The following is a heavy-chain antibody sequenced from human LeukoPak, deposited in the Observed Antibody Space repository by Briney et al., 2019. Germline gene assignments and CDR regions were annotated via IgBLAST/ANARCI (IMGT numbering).Heavy chain of an antibody. CDR3: ARAISKSGSNGGSYY. CDR1: GFTFSSYA. Sequence: AGGSLRLSCAASGFTFSSYAMHWVRQAPGKGLEWVSVIYSGGSTYYADSVKGRFTISRDNSKNTLYLQMNSLRAEDTAVYYCARAISKSGSNGGSYYWGQGTLVTVSS. D-gene: IGHD3-10*01. J-gene: IGHJ4*02. V-gene: IGHV3-66*01. CDR2: IYSGGST.